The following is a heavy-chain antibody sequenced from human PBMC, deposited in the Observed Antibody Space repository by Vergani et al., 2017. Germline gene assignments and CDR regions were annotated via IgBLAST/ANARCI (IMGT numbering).Heavy chain of an antibody. D-gene: IGHD4-17*01. J-gene: IGHJ6*02. V-gene: IGHV1-69-2*01. CDR2: VDPEDGDR. CDR3: ATPQTVTTGGMEV. Sequence: EVQLLQSGAEVKKPGATVKISCKVSGYTFIDYYMHWVRQAPGKGLEWMGLVDPEDGDRIYSDKFEGRVTITADTSTDTVYMELSNLRSEDTAVYYCATPQTVTTGGMEVWGQGTTVIVSS. CDR1: GYTFIDYY.